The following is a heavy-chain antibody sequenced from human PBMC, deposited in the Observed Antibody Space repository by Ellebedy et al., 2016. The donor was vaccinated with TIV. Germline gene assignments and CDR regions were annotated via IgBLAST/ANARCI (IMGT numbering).Heavy chain of an antibody. J-gene: IGHJ6*02. D-gene: IGHD5-12*01. Sequence: ASVKVSXKASGYTFTSYGISWVRQAPGQGLEWMGWISAYNGNTNYAQKLQGRVTMTRNTSISTAYMELSSLRSEDTAVYYCASLQRVATDYYYYGMDVWGQGTTVTVSS. V-gene: IGHV1-18*01. CDR1: GYTFTSYG. CDR3: ASLQRVATDYYYYGMDV. CDR2: ISAYNGNT.